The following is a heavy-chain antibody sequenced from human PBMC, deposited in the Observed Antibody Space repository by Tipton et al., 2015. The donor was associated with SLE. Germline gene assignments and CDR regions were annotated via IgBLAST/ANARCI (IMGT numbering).Heavy chain of an antibody. V-gene: IGHV4-59*01. Sequence: QLVQSGPEVKPSKTLSLTCTVSGGSISNSYWTWIRQPPGKGLEWIGSIFYTGSVHDNPSLTSRVTMSLDTSKSQFSLRLTSVSAADTAMYYCARSFNEYDKYFESSAFHRLIGYWGQGTLVTVSS. D-gene: IGHD3-22*01. CDR2: IFYTGSV. CDR3: ARSFNEYDKYFESSAFHRLIGY. J-gene: IGHJ4*02. CDR1: GGSISNSY.